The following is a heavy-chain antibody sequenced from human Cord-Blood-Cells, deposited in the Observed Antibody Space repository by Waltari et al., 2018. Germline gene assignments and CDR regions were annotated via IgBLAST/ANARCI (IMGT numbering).Heavy chain of an antibody. D-gene: IGHD6-19*01. V-gene: IGHV3-23*01. CDR2: IRGSGGGT. CDR1: VFTFCGYA. J-gene: IGHJ4*02. Sequence: EVQLLESGGGLVQPGGSLRLSCAGSVFTFCGYAMGWVRHAPGKGLEWVSAIRGSGGGTDYADPVKGRFTITRDNPKNTRYLQMDSLSAEDTAVYYCAKSLDSSGWFDYWGQGTLVTVSS. CDR3: AKSLDSSGWFDY.